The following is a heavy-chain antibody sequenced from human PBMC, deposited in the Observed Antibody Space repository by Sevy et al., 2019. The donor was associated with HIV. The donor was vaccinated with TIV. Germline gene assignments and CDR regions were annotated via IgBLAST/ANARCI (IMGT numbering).Heavy chain of an antibody. D-gene: IGHD6-13*01. CDR3: PVVAEGY. CDR2: IYSGDSI. CDR1: GFTVSSNY. J-gene: IGHJ4*02. Sequence: GGSLRLSCAASGFTVSSNYMSWVRQAPGKGLEWVSVIYSGDSISYADSVKGRFTISRDNSKNTLYLQMNSLRAEDTGVYYYPVVAEGYWGQGTLVTVCS. V-gene: IGHV3-53*01.